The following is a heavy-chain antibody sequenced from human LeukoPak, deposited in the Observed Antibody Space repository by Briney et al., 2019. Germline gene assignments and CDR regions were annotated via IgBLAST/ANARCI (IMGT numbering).Heavy chain of an antibody. D-gene: IGHD6-13*01. J-gene: IGHJ2*01. Sequence: LETLSLTCAVYGGSFSGYYWSWIRQPPGKGLEWIGEINHSGSTNYNPSLKRRVAISLDTSKNQFSLKLSSVTAADTAVYYCARDRVHAAAGPHDWYFDLWGRGTPAAVSS. CDR2: INHSGST. CDR3: ARDRVHAAAGPHDWYFDL. V-gene: IGHV4-34*01. CDR1: GGSFSGYY.